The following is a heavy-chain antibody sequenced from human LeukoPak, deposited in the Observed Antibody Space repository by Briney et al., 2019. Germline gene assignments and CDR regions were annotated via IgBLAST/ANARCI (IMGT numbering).Heavy chain of an antibody. D-gene: IGHD1-26*01. CDR2: ISYDGSNK. Sequence: PGGSLRLSCAASGFTFSRYGMHWVRQAPGKGLEWVAVISYDGSNKYYADSMKGRFTISRDNSKNTLYLQMSSLRAEDTAVYYCAKDRDGLGVAGVGYWGQGTLVTVSS. V-gene: IGHV3-30*18. CDR1: GFTFSRYG. CDR3: AKDRDGLGVAGVGY. J-gene: IGHJ4*02.